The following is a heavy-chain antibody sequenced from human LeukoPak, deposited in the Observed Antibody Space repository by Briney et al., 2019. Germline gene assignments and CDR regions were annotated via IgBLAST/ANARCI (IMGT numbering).Heavy chain of an antibody. CDR2: LSPDGSSS. V-gene: IGHV3-74*01. CDR1: GFSVSTYW. J-gene: IGHJ4*02. D-gene: IGHD1-26*01. CDR3: TRSPSLGGRYVGFDY. Sequence: PGGSLTPSCAASGFSVSTYWMHWVRQAPGKGLVWVSRLSPDGSSSVYADSVKGRFTVSRDNAKNTVYLQMNSLRDDDTAVYYCTRSPSLGGRYVGFDYWGQGALVTVSS.